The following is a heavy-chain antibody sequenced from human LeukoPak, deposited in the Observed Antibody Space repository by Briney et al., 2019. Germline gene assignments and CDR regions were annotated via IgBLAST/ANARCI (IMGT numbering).Heavy chain of an antibody. CDR1: GGSISSYY. CDR2: IYYSGST. D-gene: IGHD3-22*01. V-gene: IGHV4-59*01. J-gene: IGHJ3*02. Sequence: PSETLSLTCTVSGGSISSYYWSWIRQPPGKGLEWIGYIYYSGSTNYNPSLKSRVTISVDTSKNQFSLKLSSVTAADTAVYYCARERYYYDSSGYYSDAFDIWGQGTMVTVSS. CDR3: ARERYYYDSSGYYSDAFDI.